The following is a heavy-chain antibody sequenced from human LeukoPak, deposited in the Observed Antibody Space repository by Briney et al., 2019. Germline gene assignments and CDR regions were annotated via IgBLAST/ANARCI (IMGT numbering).Heavy chain of an antibody. Sequence: GSLRLSCAASGFTFSSYAMHWVRQAPGKGLEWVAVISYDGSNKYYADSVKGRFTISRDNSKNTLYLQMNSLRAEDTAVYYCARASRYFDWLLSYFDYWGQGTLVTVSS. CDR2: ISYDGSNK. V-gene: IGHV3-30-3*01. J-gene: IGHJ4*02. CDR3: ARASRYFDWLLSYFDY. D-gene: IGHD3-9*01. CDR1: GFTFSSYA.